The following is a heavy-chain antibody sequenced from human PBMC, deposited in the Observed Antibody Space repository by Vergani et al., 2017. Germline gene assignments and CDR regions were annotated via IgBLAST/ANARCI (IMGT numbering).Heavy chain of an antibody. Sequence: QVTLRESGPALVKPTQTLTLPCPFPGFSLSTSGMCVGWIRQPPGKALEWLALIDWDDDKYYSPSLKTRLTISKDTSKNQVVLTMTNMDPVDTATYYCARISDSSSWWDYFDYWGQGTLVTVSS. CDR3: ARISDSSSWWDYFDY. V-gene: IGHV2-70*01. CDR1: GFSLSTSGMC. D-gene: IGHD6-13*01. J-gene: IGHJ4*02. CDR2: IDWDDDK.